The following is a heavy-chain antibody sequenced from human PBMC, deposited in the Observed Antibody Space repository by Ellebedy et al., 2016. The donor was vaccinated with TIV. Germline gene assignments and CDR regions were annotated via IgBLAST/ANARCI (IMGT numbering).Heavy chain of an antibody. J-gene: IGHJ5*02. CDR1: GYTFTSYG. Sequence: ASVKVSXXASGYTFTSYGISWVRQAPGQGLEWMGWISAYNGNTNYAQKLQGRVTMTTDTSTSTAYMELRSLRSDDTAVYYCARFYYDFWSGYYGNWFDPWGQGTLVTVSS. CDR2: ISAYNGNT. D-gene: IGHD3-3*01. V-gene: IGHV1-18*01. CDR3: ARFYYDFWSGYYGNWFDP.